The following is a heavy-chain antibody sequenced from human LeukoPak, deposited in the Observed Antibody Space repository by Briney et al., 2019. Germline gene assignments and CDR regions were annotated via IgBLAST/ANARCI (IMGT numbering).Heavy chain of an antibody. CDR1: GFTFSSYG. D-gene: IGHD3-22*01. J-gene: IGHJ4*02. V-gene: IGHV3-30*03. CDR2: ISYDGSNK. CDR3: ARAPITMIVVAPTFDY. Sequence: GRSLRLSCAASGFTFSSYGMHWVRQAPGKGLEWVAVISYDGSNKYYADSVKGRFTISRDNSKNTLYLQMNSLRAEDTAVYYCARAPITMIVVAPTFDYWGQGTLVTVSS.